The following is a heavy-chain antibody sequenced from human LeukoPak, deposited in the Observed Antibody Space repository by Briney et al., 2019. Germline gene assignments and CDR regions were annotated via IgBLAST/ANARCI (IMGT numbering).Heavy chain of an antibody. Sequence: PGGSLRLSCAASGFTFSSYAMHWVRQAPGEGLEWVAVISYDGSNKYYADSVKGRFTISRDNSKNTLYLQMNSLRAEDTAVYYCARGGIVGPTSYFYYGMDVWGQGPRSPSP. CDR2: ISYDGSNK. D-gene: IGHD1-26*01. V-gene: IGHV3-30-3*01. CDR3: ARGGIVGPTSYFYYGMDV. CDR1: GFTFSSYA. J-gene: IGHJ6*02.